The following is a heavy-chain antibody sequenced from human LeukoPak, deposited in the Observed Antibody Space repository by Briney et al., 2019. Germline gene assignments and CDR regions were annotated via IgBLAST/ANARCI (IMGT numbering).Heavy chain of an antibody. CDR3: ARDPFLSGYSGYDSHQSG. CDR2: ISSSGSTI. V-gene: IGHV3-48*03. J-gene: IGHJ4*02. CDR1: GFTFSSYE. Sequence: GGSLRLSCAASGFTFSSYEMNWVRQAPGKGLEWVSYISSSGSTIYYADSVKGRFTISRDNAKNSLYLQMNSLRAEDTAVYYCARDPFLSGYSGYDSHQSGWGQGTLVTVSS. D-gene: IGHD5-12*01.